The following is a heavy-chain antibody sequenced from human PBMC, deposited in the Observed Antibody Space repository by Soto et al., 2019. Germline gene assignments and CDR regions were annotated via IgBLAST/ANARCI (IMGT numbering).Heavy chain of an antibody. J-gene: IGHJ6*03. CDR2: ISAHNGNT. CDR1: GYTFTAYG. D-gene: IGHD2-15*01. CDR3: ARGVSATPYYYYDMDV. V-gene: IGHV1-18*01. Sequence: QVQLVQSGAEVKKTGASVKVSCKASGYTFTAYGLTWVRQAPGQGLQWMGWISAHNGNTNYAQKLQGRVTMTTDTSTSTAYMELRGLRSDDTAVYYCARGVSATPYYYYDMDVWGKGTTVTVSS.